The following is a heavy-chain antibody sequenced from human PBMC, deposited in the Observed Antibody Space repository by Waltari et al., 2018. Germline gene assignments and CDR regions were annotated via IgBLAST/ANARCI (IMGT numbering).Heavy chain of an antibody. CDR3: ARDERTVTTI. CDR2: IYYRGST. Sequence: QLQLQESGPGLVKPSETLSLTCTVSGGSISSSSYYWGWIRQPPGKGLEWIGSIYYRGSTDDNPSLKSRVTISVDTSKNQFSLKLSSVTAADTAVYYCARDERTVTTIWGQGTLVTVSS. V-gene: IGHV4-39*07. CDR1: GGSISSSSYY. J-gene: IGHJ4*02. D-gene: IGHD4-4*01.